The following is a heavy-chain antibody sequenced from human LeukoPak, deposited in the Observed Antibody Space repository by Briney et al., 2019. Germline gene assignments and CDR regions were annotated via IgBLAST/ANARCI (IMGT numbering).Heavy chain of an antibody. J-gene: IGHJ6*02. Sequence: SETLSLTCAVYGGSFSGYYWSWIRQPPGKGLEWIGEINHSGSTNYNPSLKSRVTISVDTSKNQFSLKLSSVTAADTAVHYCASSHPGYGSGSYPNYGMDVWGQGTTVTVSS. CDR1: GGSFSGYY. D-gene: IGHD3-10*01. CDR2: INHSGST. V-gene: IGHV4-34*01. CDR3: ASSHPGYGSGSYPNYGMDV.